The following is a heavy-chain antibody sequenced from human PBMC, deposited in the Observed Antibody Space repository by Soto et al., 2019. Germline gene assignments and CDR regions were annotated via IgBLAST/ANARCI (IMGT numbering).Heavy chain of an antibody. CDR2: ISGSGGST. CDR1: GFTFSSYA. V-gene: IGHV3-23*01. CDR3: AKEGRYNWNDRYYFDY. J-gene: IGHJ4*02. D-gene: IGHD1-20*01. Sequence: GGSLRLSCAASGFTFSSYAMSWVRQAPGKGLEWVSAISGSGGSTYYADSVKGRFTISRDSSKNTLYLQMNSLTAEDTAVYYCAKEGRYNWNDRYYFDYWGQGTLVTVSS.